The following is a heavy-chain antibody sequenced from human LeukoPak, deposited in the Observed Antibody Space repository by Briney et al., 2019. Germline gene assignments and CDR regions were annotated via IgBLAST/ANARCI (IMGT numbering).Heavy chain of an antibody. J-gene: IGHJ6*02. CDR1: GGSISSGGYY. CDR2: IYYSGST. V-gene: IGHV4-31*03. CDR3: ARDVPYSSNKNLNYYYGMDV. D-gene: IGHD6-13*01. Sequence: SETLSLTCTVSGGSISSGGYYWSWIRQHPGKGLEWIGYIYYSGSTYYNPSLKSRVTISVDTSKNQFSLKLSSVTAADTAVYYCARDVPYSSNKNLNYYYGMDVWGQGTTVTVS.